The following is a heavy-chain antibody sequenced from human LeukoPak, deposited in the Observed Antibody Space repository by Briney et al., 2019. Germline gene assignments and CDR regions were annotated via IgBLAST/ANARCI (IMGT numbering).Heavy chain of an antibody. J-gene: IGHJ3*01. CDR3: ARYQRGHPLEDAFEV. CDR1: GYIFSNYA. CDR2: VSTYNGKT. D-gene: IGHD3-16*01. Sequence: GASVKVSCKASGYIFSNYAVSWVRQAPGHGLEWMGWVSTYNGKTNYAQKLQNRVNMNTDTSTRVVYMDVRSLRSDDRAMYYCARYQRGHPLEDAFEVWGQGTMVIVSS. V-gene: IGHV1-18*01.